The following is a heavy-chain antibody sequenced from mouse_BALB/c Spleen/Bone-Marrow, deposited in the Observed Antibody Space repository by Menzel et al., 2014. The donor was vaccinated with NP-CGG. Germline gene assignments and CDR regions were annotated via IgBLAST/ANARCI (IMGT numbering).Heavy chain of an antibody. CDR3: ARLTPDYAMDY. V-gene: IGHV5-6*01. CDR2: ISSGGSYT. Sequence: DVHLVESGGDLVKPGGSLKLSCAASGFTFSNYGMSWVRQTPDKRLEWVATISSGGSYTYFPDSVKGRFTISRDSAKNTLYLQMNSLKSEDAAMYYCARLTPDYAMDYWGQGTSVTVSS. D-gene: IGHD1-3*01. CDR1: GFTFSNYG. J-gene: IGHJ4*01.